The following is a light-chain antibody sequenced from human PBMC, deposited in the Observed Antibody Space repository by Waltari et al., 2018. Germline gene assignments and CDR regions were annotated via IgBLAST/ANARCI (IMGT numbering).Light chain of an antibody. V-gene: IGKV3-20*01. J-gene: IGKJ1*01. CDR3: QQYYSLPWT. CDR2: DAS. Sequence: EIVLTQSPGTLSVSPGERATLSCRASENVGNDYLAWYQVKPGQAPRLLFYDASIRATGISDRFSGSGSGTDFSLTIGRLDPEDFALYYCQQYYSLPWTFGQGTRVDIK. CDR1: ENVGNDY.